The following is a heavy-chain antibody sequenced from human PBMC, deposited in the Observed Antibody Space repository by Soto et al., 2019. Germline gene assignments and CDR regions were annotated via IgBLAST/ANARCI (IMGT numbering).Heavy chain of an antibody. D-gene: IGHD3-3*01. CDR3: ARVYDFWSGHHSSGFDP. CDR1: GGSISSGDYY. J-gene: IGHJ5*02. CDR2: IYYSGST. Sequence: PSETLSLTCTVSGGSISSGDYYWSWIRQPPGKGLEWIGYIYYSGSTYYNPSLKSRVTISVDTSKNQFSLKLSSVTAADTAVYYCARVYDFWSGHHSSGFDPWGQGTLVTVSS. V-gene: IGHV4-30-4*01.